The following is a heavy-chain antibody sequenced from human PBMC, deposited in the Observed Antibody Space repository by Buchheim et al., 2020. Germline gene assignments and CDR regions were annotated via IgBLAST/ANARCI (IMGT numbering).Heavy chain of an antibody. V-gene: IGHV1-69*06. CDR2: IIPPFSTA. J-gene: IGHJ4*02. CDR1: GGTFSSHA. CDR3: ASPNPWFGDYMLGRYYFDF. D-gene: IGHD4-17*01. Sequence: QVQLVQSGAEVKKPGSSVKVSCTASGGTFSSHAFTWVRQAPGQGLEWMGGIIPPFSTANYAQKFQGRVTITADKSTSTAYMELNILRSEDTAVYYCASPNPWFGDYMLGRYYFDFWGQGTL.